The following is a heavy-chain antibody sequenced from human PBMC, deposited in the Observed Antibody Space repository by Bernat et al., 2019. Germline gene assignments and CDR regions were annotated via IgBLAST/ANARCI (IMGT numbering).Heavy chain of an antibody. CDR2: ISYDGSNK. CDR1: GFTFSSYG. D-gene: IGHD6-19*01. J-gene: IGHJ6*02. V-gene: IGHV3-30*18. Sequence: QVQLVESGGGVVQPGRSLRLSCAASGFTFSSYGMHWVRQAPGKGLEWVAVISYDGSNKYYADSVKGRFTISRDNSKNTLYLQMNSLRAEDTAVYYCAKDRAVAGPNYHYYYGMDVWGQGTMVTVSS. CDR3: AKDRAVAGPNYHYYYGMDV.